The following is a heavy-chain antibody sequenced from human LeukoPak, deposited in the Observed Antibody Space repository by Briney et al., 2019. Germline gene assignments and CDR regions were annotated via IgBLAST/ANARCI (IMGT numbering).Heavy chain of an antibody. J-gene: IGHJ6*03. CDR3: ARDLTMAYYYMDV. CDR2: IYYSGTT. D-gene: IGHD4/OR15-4a*01. V-gene: IGHV4-59*12. Sequence: SETLSLTCTVSGGSISRYYWSWIRQSPGKGLEWLGYIYYSGTTNYNPSLKSRVTISVDTSKNQFSLKLSSVTAADTAVYYCARDLTMAYYYMDVWGKGTTVTVSS. CDR1: GGSISRYY.